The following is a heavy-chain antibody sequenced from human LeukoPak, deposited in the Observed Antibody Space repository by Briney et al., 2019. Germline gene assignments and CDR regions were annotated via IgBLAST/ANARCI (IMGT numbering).Heavy chain of an antibody. V-gene: IGHV5-51*01. D-gene: IGHD2-2*01. Sequence: GESLKIPCKGSGYSFTSYWIGWVRQMPGKGLEWMGIVYPGDSDTRYSPSFQGQVTISADKSISTAYLQWSSLKASDTAMYYCARHVRYCSSTSCYGNFDYWGQGTLVTVSS. CDR2: VYPGDSDT. CDR3: ARHVRYCSSTSCYGNFDY. J-gene: IGHJ4*02. CDR1: GYSFTSYW.